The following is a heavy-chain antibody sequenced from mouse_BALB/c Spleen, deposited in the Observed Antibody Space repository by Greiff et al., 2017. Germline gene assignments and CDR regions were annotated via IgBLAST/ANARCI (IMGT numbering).Heavy chain of an antibody. CDR3: ARREVRRAMDY. J-gene: IGHJ4*01. V-gene: IGHV1-84*02. D-gene: IGHD2-14*01. Sequence: QVQLQQSGPELVKPGASVKISCKASGYTFTDYYINWVRQKPGQGLEWIGWIYPGSGNTKYTEKFKGKATLTVDTSSSTAYMQLSSLTSEDTAVYFCARREVRRAMDYWGQGTSVTVSS. CDR2: IYPGSGNT. CDR1: GYTFTDYY.